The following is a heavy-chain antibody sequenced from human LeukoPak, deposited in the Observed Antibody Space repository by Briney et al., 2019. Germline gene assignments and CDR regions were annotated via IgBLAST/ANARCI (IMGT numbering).Heavy chain of an antibody. Sequence: GGSLRLSCAASGFTFSSYWMSWVRQAPGKGLEWVANIKQDGSEKYYVDSVKGRFTISRDNAKNSLYLQMNSLRAEDTAVYYCARSPGDIVVVTARFDYWGQGTLVTVSS. CDR2: IKQDGSEK. CDR3: ARSPGDIVVVTARFDY. CDR1: GFTFSSYW. J-gene: IGHJ4*02. D-gene: IGHD2-21*02. V-gene: IGHV3-7*01.